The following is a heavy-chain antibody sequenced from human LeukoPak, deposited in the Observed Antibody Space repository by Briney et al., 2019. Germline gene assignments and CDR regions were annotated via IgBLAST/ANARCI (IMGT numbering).Heavy chain of an antibody. CDR3: ARFPHYYDSSGYSF. D-gene: IGHD3-22*01. CDR2: ISSSSSTI. V-gene: IGHV3-48*01. Sequence: GGSLRLSCAASGFXFSSYSINWVRQAPGKGQEWVSYISSSSSTIYYADSVKGRFTISRDNAKNSLYLQMNSLRGEDTAVNYCARFPHYYDSSGYSFWGQGTLVTVSS. J-gene: IGHJ4*02. CDR1: GFXFSSYS.